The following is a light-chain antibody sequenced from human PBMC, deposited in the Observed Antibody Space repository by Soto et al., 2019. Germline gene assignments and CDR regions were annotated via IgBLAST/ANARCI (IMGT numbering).Light chain of an antibody. V-gene: IGKV2-28*01. CDR1: QSLLHSNGYNY. CDR2: LGS. J-gene: IGKJ2*02. Sequence: DIVMTQSPLSLPVTPGEPASISCRSSQSLLHSNGYNYLDWYLQKPGQSPQLLIYLGSTRASGVPDRFSGSRSGTDFTLEISRVEAEDVGVYYCMQALHARTFGQGTKLEIK. CDR3: MQALHART.